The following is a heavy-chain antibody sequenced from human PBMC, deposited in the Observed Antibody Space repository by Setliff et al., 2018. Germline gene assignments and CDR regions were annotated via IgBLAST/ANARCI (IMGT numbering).Heavy chain of an antibody. CDR1: GFTFSNYA. V-gene: IGHV3-23*03. D-gene: IGHD3-3*01. Sequence: HPGGSLRLSCAASGFTFSNYAVSWVRQAPGKGLEWVSTIFGGSSSPYYADSVKGRFTISRDNSKSTLYLQMNSLRAEDTAVYYCAKAASPLFGILGVEYYFDSWGQGNLVTVSS. CDR2: IFGGSSSP. CDR3: AKAASPLFGILGVEYYFDS. J-gene: IGHJ4*02.